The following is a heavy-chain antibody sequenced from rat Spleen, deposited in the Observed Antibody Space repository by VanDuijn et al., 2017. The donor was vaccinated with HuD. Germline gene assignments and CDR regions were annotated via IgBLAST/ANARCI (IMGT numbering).Heavy chain of an antibody. Sequence: EVQLVESDGGLVQPGRSLKLSCAASGFTFSDHYMAWVRQAPTKGLEWVASISYDGLVPYYRDSVKGRFTISRDNAKSTLYLQMDSLRSEDTATYYCATRDGGYPGWGQGTLVTVSS. V-gene: IGHV5-29*01. J-gene: IGHJ3*01. CDR3: ATRDGGYPG. CDR2: ISYDGLVP. CDR1: GFTFSDHY. D-gene: IGHD1-11*01.